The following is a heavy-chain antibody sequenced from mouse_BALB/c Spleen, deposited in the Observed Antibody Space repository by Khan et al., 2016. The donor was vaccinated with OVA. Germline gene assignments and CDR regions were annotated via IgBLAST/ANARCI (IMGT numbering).Heavy chain of an antibody. CDR3: ARRGLRWDFDY. D-gene: IGHD1-1*01. Sequence: QVQLQQSGAELAKPGASVKMSCKASGYTFINYWILWVKQRPGQGLEWIGYINPSTAYTEYNQNFKDKATLTADKSSSTAYMQLSSLTSEDSAVYYSARRGLRWDFDYWGQGTTLTVSS. V-gene: IGHV1-7*01. J-gene: IGHJ2*01. CDR2: INPSTAYT. CDR1: GYTFINYW.